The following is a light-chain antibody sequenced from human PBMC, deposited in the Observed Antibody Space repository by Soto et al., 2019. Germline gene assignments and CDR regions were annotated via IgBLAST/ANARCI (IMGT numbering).Light chain of an antibody. CDR1: QCVSSGY. Sequence: EIVLTQSPGTLSLAPGERATLSCRASQCVSSGYLAWYQQKRGQAPELLIYGASSRATGMPDRFSGSGSGTDFTLTVSRLEPEDFAVYYCQQYGSSRTFGQGTKVEIK. CDR3: QQYGSSRT. V-gene: IGKV3-20*01. J-gene: IGKJ1*01. CDR2: GAS.